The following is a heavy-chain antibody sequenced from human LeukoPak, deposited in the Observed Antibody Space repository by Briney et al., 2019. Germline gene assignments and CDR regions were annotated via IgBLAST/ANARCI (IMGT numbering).Heavy chain of an antibody. CDR1: GFTFDDYA. CDR2: IDGSDGST. V-gene: IGHV3-23*01. J-gene: IGHJ4*02. CDR3: ASRNCSRSSCYRGLLDY. D-gene: IGHD2-2*01. Sequence: PPGGSLRLSCAASGFTFDDYAMHWVRQAPGKGLEWVSSIDGSDGSTWYADSVKGRFTISRDNSKSTLYLHMYSLRVEDTAVYYCASRNCSRSSCYRGLLDYWGQGTLVTVSS.